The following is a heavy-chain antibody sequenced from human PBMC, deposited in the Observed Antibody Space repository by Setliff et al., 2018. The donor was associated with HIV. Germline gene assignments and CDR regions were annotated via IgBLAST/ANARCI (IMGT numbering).Heavy chain of an antibody. V-gene: IGHV1-3*01. CDR3: ARDHPGIAY. CDR1: GYTFTNNV. Sequence: ASVKVSCKASGYTFTNNVINWVRQAPGQRLEWMGWIHAGSGDTQYSQKFQGRVTVTRDTSASTVYMELSSLRSEDTAMYYCARDHPGIAYWGQGTMVTVSS. J-gene: IGHJ4*02. CDR2: IHAGSGDT.